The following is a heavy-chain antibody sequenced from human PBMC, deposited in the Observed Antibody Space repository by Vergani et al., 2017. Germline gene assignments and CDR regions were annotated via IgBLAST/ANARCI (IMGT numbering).Heavy chain of an antibody. Sequence: QVQLQEWGAGLLKTSETLSLTCGVSGGSFSDYYWSWIRQAPGMGLEWIGEVNHGGSTNYNPSLKSRVSISVDTSKNQFSLQLTSVTAADSAVYFCASIARAPTRRNPPPDYWGQGILVTVSS. CDR3: ASIARAPTRRNPPPDY. V-gene: IGHV4-34*01. D-gene: IGHD3-16*02. J-gene: IGHJ4*02. CDR1: GGSFSDYY. CDR2: VNHGGST.